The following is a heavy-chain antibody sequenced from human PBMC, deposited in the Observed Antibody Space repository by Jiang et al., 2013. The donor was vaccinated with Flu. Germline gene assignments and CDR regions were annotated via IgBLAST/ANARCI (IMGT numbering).Heavy chain of an antibody. D-gene: IGHD3-10*01. V-gene: IGHV1-18*01. Sequence: SGAEVKKPGASVKVSCKTSGHTFTNYGIIWVRQAPGQGLESMGWISAYNGNTNYAQKLQGRVTMTTDTSTSTAYMELRSLRSDDTAVYYCARWTRLDYYGSGSGFDPWGQGTLVTVSS. CDR1: GHTFTNYG. CDR2: ISAYNGNT. J-gene: IGHJ5*02. CDR3: ARWTRLDYYGSGSGFDP.